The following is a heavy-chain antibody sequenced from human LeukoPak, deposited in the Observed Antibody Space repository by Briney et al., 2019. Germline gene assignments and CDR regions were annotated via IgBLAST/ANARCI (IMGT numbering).Heavy chain of an antibody. Sequence: GGSLRLSCAASGFTFSSYAMNWVRQAPGKGLEWVSAISGSGSSTYYADSVKGRFTISRANSRNTLSVQMNSLTTEDTAIYYCAKMGRVVITFSQIDSWGQGTLVTVSS. D-gene: IGHD3-16*01. CDR3: AKMGRVVITFSQIDS. CDR2: ISGSGSST. CDR1: GFTFSSYA. J-gene: IGHJ4*02. V-gene: IGHV3-23*01.